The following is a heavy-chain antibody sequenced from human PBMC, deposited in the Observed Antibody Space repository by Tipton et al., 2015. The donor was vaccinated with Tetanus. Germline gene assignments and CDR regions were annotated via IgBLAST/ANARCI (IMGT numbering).Heavy chain of an antibody. V-gene: IGHV4-59*01. CDR3: ARGSRYSSGYVSYFDS. CDR2: VYNSGSF. J-gene: IGHJ4*02. CDR1: GASISNYY. D-gene: IGHD5-18*01. Sequence: GLVKPSETLSLMCTVSGASISNYYWSWIRQPPGKGLEWIGYVYNSGSFNYNPSLKSRVTISIDTSKIQFSLQPTSVTAADTAVYYCARGSRYSSGYVSYFDSWGQGTLVTVSS.